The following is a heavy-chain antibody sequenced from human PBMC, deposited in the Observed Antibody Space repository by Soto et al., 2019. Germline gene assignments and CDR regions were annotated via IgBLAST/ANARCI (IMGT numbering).Heavy chain of an antibody. D-gene: IGHD3-10*01. V-gene: IGHV4-38-2*02. CDR2: MYHSGST. J-gene: IGHJ4*02. CDR1: GYSISSGYF. Sequence: SETLSLTCGVSGYSISSGYFWGWIRQPPGKGLEWIGSMYHSGSTYYNPSLKSRVTISLDTSKNQFSLNLRSVTAADTAVYFCVRDGADYDGSLGKFFDFWGQGTLVTVSS. CDR3: VRDGADYDGSLGKFFDF.